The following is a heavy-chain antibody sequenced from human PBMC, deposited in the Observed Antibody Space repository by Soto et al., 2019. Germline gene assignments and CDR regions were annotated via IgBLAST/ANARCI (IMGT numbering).Heavy chain of an antibody. CDR3: ARARCSSGQCYYFDY. CDR1: GFTFRSYN. V-gene: IGHV3-64*02. D-gene: IGHD2-15*01. Sequence: EVQLVESGEGLVQPGGSLRLSCAASGFTFRSYNINWIRQAPGKGLEFVSAISRSGDRTYYADSVKGRFTITRDNSKNTVWLQMGSLRAEDMAVYYCARARCSSGQCYYFDYWGRGALVSVSS. CDR2: ISRSGDRT. J-gene: IGHJ4*02.